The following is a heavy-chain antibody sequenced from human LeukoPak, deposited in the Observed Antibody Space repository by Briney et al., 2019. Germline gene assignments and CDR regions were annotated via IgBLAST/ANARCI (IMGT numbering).Heavy chain of an antibody. D-gene: IGHD3-22*01. CDR1: GFTFSSYA. CDR2: ISYDGSNK. CDR3: ARDLTAGITMIAYYFDY. J-gene: IGHJ4*02. Sequence: GGSLRLSCAASGFTFSSYAMHWDRQAQGKGLEWGAVISYDGSNKYYADSVKGRVTISRDNSKNTLYLQMNSLRAEDTAVYYCARDLTAGITMIAYYFDYWGQGTLVTVSS. V-gene: IGHV3-30-3*01.